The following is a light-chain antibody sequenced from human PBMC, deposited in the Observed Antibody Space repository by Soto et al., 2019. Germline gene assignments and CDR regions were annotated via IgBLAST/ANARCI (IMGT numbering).Light chain of an antibody. V-gene: IGKV3-11*01. Sequence: EIVLTQSPATLSLSPGERANLSCRASQFIDSYLAWYRQIPGQAHRLLIYDAYNRATGIQDRFSGGGSGTDFTLTIRSLEPEDFAVYYCKQRSNLPPTFGQGTRLEIK. CDR3: KQRSNLPPT. J-gene: IGKJ5*01. CDR1: QFIDSY. CDR2: DAY.